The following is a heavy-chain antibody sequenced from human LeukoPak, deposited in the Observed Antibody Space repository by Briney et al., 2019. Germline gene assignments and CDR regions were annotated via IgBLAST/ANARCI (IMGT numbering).Heavy chain of an antibody. Sequence: PGGSLRLSCAASGFTFSSYGMHWVRQAPGKGLEWVAVISYDGSNKYYADSVKGRFTISRDNSKNTLYLQMNSLRGEGTAVYYCANMGGSSDRXGTGYWGQGTLVTVSS. CDR2: ISYDGSNK. CDR3: ANMGGSSDRXGTGY. D-gene: IGHD6-6*01. V-gene: IGHV3-30*18. J-gene: IGHJ4*02. CDR1: GFTFSSYG.